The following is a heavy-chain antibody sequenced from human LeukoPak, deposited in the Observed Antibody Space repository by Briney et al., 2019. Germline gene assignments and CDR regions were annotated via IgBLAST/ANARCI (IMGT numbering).Heavy chain of an antibody. CDR1: GFTFSRNA. V-gene: IGHV3-23*01. Sequence: PGGSLRLSCAASGFTFSRNAMAWVRQAPGKGLEWVAGIGSDANTHYADSVRGRITISKDNSKNTVSLQMSSLRAEDTAAYYCAKDILRWSFDSWGQGILVTVSS. J-gene: IGHJ4*02. D-gene: IGHD2-21*01. CDR3: AKDILRWSFDS. CDR2: IGSDANT.